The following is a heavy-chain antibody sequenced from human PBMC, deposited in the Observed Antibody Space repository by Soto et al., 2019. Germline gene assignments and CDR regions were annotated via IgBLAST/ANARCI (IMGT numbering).Heavy chain of an antibody. Sequence: ELQLVQSGAEVKKPGESLRISCKASGYSFANYWLGWVRQMPGKGLEWMGIIHPGDSDTRYGPSFLGQVTISADKSISTAYLRWRSLKASDTAMYYCASLEGSGFRASRGWFDPGGQGTLVTVSS. V-gene: IGHV5-51*01. CDR1: GYSFANYW. J-gene: IGHJ5*02. D-gene: IGHD6-19*01. CDR3: ASLEGSGFRASRGWFDP. CDR2: IHPGDSDT.